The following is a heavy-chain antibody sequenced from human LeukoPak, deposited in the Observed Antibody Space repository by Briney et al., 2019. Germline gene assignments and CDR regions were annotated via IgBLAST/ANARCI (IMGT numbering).Heavy chain of an antibody. CDR2: ISSSSSYK. CDR1: GFTFSSYS. D-gene: IGHD5-24*01. Sequence: GGSLRLSCAASGFTFSSYSMNWVRQAPGKGLEWVSSISSSSSYKYYADSVKGRFTISRDNAKYSLYLQMNSLRAEDTAVYYCARDGDACNFDFWGQGALVTVSS. J-gene: IGHJ4*02. V-gene: IGHV3-21*01. CDR3: ARDGDACNFDF.